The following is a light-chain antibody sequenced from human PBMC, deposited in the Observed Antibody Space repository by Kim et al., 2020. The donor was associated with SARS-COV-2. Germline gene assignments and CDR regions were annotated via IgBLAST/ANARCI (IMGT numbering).Light chain of an antibody. CDR1: SLRSYY. V-gene: IGLV3-19*01. Sequence: GQTVRITRQGDSLRSYYASWYQQKPGQSPVLVIYGKNNRPSGIPDRFSGSSSGNTASLTITGAQAEDEADYYCNSRDSSGNHLYVVFGGGTKLTVL. CDR3: NSRDSSGNHLYVV. CDR2: GKN. J-gene: IGLJ2*01.